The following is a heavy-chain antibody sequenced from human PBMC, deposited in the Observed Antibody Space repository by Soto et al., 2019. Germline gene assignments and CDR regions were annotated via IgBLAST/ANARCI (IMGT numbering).Heavy chain of an antibody. Sequence: PGGSLRLSCAASGFTFSSYAMSWVRQAPGKGLEWVSAISGSGGSTYYADSVKGRFTISRDNSKNTLYLQMNSLRAEDTAVYYWAKGRVWLSRERPYYYYYMDVWGKGTTVTVSS. V-gene: IGHV3-23*01. CDR3: AKGRVWLSRERPYYYYYMDV. D-gene: IGHD3-22*01. CDR2: ISGSGGST. CDR1: GFTFSSYA. J-gene: IGHJ6*03.